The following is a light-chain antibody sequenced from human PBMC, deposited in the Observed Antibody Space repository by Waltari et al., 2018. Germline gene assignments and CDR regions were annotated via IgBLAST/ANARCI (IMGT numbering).Light chain of an antibody. CDR2: EVN. J-gene: IGLJ2*01. CDR3: SSYAGSNTGL. CDR1: GSDIGYYNA. Sequence: QAAPTQPPSVSGSPGQSVTISCTGTGSDIGYYNAVSWYQQHPGKAPKLMIYEVNKRPSGVSDRFSGSKSGNTASLTISGLQAEDEADYYCSSYAGSNTGLFGGGTRLTVL. V-gene: IGLV2-11*01.